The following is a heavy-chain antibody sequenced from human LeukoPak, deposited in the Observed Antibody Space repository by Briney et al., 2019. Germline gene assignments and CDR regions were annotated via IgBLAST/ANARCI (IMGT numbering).Heavy chain of an antibody. CDR2: IYYSGST. J-gene: IGHJ4*02. D-gene: IGHD5-24*01. CDR3: ARVSRGWLQYDYFDY. V-gene: IGHV4-59*01. CDR1: GGSISSYY. Sequence: SETLSLTCTVSGGSISSYYWSWIRQPPGKGLEWIGYIYYSGSTNYNPSLKSRVTISVDTSKNQFSLKLSSVTAADTAVYYCARVSRGWLQYDYFDYWGQGTLVSVAS.